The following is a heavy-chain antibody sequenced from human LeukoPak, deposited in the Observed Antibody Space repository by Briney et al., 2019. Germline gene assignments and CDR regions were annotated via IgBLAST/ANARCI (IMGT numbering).Heavy chain of an antibody. D-gene: IGHD2-15*01. V-gene: IGHV3-30*18. Sequence: GGSLRLSCAASGFTFSSYGMHWVRPAPGKGLEWVAVISYDGSNKYYADSVKGRFTISRDNSKNTLYRQMNSLRAEDTAVYYCAKGQIKYCSGGSCNIIDYWGQGTLVTVSS. CDR3: AKGQIKYCSGGSCNIIDY. CDR1: GFTFSSYG. CDR2: ISYDGSNK. J-gene: IGHJ4*02.